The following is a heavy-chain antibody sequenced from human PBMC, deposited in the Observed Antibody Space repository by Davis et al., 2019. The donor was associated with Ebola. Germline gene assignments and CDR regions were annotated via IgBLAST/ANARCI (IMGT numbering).Heavy chain of an antibody. J-gene: IGHJ5*02. V-gene: IGHV4-59*01. CDR1: GGSISSYY. CDR3: ARAWSTFGGQKRGWFDP. Sequence: PSETLSLTCTVSGGSISSYYWSWIRQPPGKGLEWIGYIYYSGSTNYSPSLKSRVTISVDTSKNQFSLKLSSVTAADTAVYYCARAWSTFGGQKRGWFDPWGQGTLVTVSS. D-gene: IGHD3-16*01. CDR2: IYYSGST.